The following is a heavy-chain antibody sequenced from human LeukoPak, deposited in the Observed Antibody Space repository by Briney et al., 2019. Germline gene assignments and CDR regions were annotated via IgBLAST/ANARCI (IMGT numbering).Heavy chain of an antibody. Sequence: GGSLRLSCAASGFTFRSHAMSWVRRAPGKGLEWVSDISGSGDTTYYADSVKGRFTISRDNSKNTLYLQMNSLRAEDTAVYYCATGIAVAGYFDYWGQGTLVTVSS. CDR1: GFTFRSHA. J-gene: IGHJ4*02. CDR3: ATGIAVAGYFDY. CDR2: ISGSGDTT. V-gene: IGHV3-23*01. D-gene: IGHD6-19*01.